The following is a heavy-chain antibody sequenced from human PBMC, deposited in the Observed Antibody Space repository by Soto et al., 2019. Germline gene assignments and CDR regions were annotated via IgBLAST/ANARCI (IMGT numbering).Heavy chain of an antibody. CDR2: IIPVFDTT. J-gene: IGHJ4*02. D-gene: IGHD1-1*01. Sequence: QVHLVQSGAEVKRPGSSVKVSCQAPGGTFSTYAMAWVRQAPGQGLEWMGAIIPVFDTTSSNQRFRDRLSSPADDVTSPAVMDLSGLTSEDSAIYYCAPAGFRGTSIQQFENWGQGTRVTVS. V-gene: IGHV1-69*01. CDR1: GGTFSTYA. CDR3: APAGFRGTSIQQFEN.